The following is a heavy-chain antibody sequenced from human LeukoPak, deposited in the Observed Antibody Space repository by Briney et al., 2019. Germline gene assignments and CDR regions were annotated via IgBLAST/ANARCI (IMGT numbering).Heavy chain of an antibody. CDR1: GFTFSSYW. J-gene: IGHJ4*02. Sequence: GGSLRLSCAASGFTFSSYWMNWVRQAPGKGLEWVANIKRDGSEKYYLDSVKGRFTISRDNAKNSLYLQMNSLRAEDTAVYYCARYTTAGYSSGWYGPSFDSWGQGTLVTVSS. V-gene: IGHV3-7*01. CDR3: ARYTTAGYSSGWYGPSFDS. CDR2: IKRDGSEK. D-gene: IGHD6-19*01.